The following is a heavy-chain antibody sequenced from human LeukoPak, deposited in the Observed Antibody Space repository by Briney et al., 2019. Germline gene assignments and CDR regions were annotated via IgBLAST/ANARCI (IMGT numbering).Heavy chain of an antibody. Sequence: GGSLRLSCAASGFTFSSSGMHWVRRAPGKGLEWVAVISYDGSNKYYADSVKGRFTFSRDNSKNTLYLQMNSLRAEDTAVYYCAKEYCSNSVCHSLDYWGQGTLVTVSS. J-gene: IGHJ4*02. CDR1: GFTFSSSG. D-gene: IGHD2-8*01. CDR3: AKEYCSNSVCHSLDY. CDR2: ISYDGSNK. V-gene: IGHV3-30*18.